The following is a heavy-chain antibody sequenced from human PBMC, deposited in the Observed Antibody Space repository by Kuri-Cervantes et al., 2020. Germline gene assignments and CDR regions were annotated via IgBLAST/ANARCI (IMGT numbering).Heavy chain of an antibody. J-gene: IGHJ4*02. CDR1: GFTFSSYD. D-gene: IGHD5-18*01. CDR3: ARVQVGYSYGKLDY. Sequence: ETLSLTCAASGFTFSSYDMHWVRQATGKGLEWVSVIGTAGDTYYPGSVKGRFTISRENAKNSLYLQMNSLRAEDTAVYYCARVQVGYSYGKLDYWGQGTLVTVSS. CDR2: IGTAGDT. V-gene: IGHV3-13*01.